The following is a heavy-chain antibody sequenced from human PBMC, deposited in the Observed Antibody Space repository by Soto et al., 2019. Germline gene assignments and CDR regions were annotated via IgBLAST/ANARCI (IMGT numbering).Heavy chain of an antibody. CDR2: INHGGSA. Sequence: PSETLSLTCAGYGGSFATYYWSWIRQPPGKGLEWIGEINHGGSAKYNPSLESRVTLSVDTSKNQFSLRLTSVTAADTAKYYCCGWVSGNWFDPWAQGTLVTVSS. CDR3: CGWVSGNWFDP. D-gene: IGHD5-12*01. CDR1: GGSFATYY. J-gene: IGHJ5*02. V-gene: IGHV4-34*01.